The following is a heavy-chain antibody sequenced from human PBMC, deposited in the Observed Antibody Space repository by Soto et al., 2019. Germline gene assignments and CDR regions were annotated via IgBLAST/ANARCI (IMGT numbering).Heavy chain of an antibody. Sequence: ASVKVSCKASGGTFSSYAISWVRQAPGQGLEWMGGIIPIFGTANYAQKFQGRVTITADESTSTAYMELSSLRSEDTAVYYCARVCPDYDFWSGYPHKPYYFDYWGQGTLVTVSS. CDR3: ARVCPDYDFWSGYPHKPYYFDY. CDR2: IIPIFGTA. J-gene: IGHJ4*02. CDR1: GGTFSSYA. V-gene: IGHV1-69*13. D-gene: IGHD3-3*01.